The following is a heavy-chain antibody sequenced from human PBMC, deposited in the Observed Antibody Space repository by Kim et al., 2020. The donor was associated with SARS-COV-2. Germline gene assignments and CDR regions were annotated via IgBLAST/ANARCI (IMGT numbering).Heavy chain of an antibody. CDR2: VYHSGRT. V-gene: IGHV4-4*02. CDR1: GDSITSTNW. Sequence: SETLSLTCVVSGDSITSTNWWTWVRKRPGRGLEWIGEVYHSGRTNYNPSLKNRVTISVDKPNNHFSLQLTSVTAADTAVYYCARDPRQVRTFSYFDHWGQGALVTVSS. D-gene: IGHD1-7*01. CDR3: ARDPRQVRTFSYFDH. J-gene: IGHJ4*02.